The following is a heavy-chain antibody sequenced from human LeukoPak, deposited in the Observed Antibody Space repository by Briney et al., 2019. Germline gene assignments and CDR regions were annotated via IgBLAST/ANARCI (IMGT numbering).Heavy chain of an antibody. CDR2: ISAYNGNT. D-gene: IGHD1-7*01. Sequence: GASVKVSCKTSGYTFSSYGVSWVRQAPGQGLEWMGWISAYNGNTDYAQKFQGRITMTTDTSTSRADMELRSLRSDDTAVYYCTRVHAYCGTSTTSCLDYWGQEPWSPSPQ. CDR3: TRVHAYCGTSTTSCLDY. J-gene: IGHJ4*01. CDR1: GYTFSSYG. V-gene: IGHV1-18*01.